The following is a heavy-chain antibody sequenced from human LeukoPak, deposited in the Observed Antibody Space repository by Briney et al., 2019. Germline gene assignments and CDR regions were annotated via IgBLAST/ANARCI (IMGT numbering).Heavy chain of an antibody. V-gene: IGHV3-21*01. Sequence: GGSLRLSCAASGFTFSSYSMNWVRQAPGKGLEWVSSIRSSSSYIYYADSVKGRFTISRDNAKNSLYLQMNSLRAEDTAVYYCATPRNDGGSYYFVYWGQGTLVTVSS. J-gene: IGHJ4*02. CDR2: IRSSSSYI. D-gene: IGHD1-1*01. CDR3: ATPRNDGGSYYFVY. CDR1: GFTFSSYS.